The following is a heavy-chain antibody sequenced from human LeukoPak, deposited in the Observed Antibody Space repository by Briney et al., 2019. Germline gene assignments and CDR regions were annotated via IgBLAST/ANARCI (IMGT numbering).Heavy chain of an antibody. D-gene: IGHD2/OR15-2a*01. CDR1: GFIFSSYA. Sequence: PGGSLRLSCAASGFIFSSYAMSWVRQAPGKGLEWVSTISGSGGSTYYADSVKGRFTISRDNSKNTVYLQMNSLRAEDTAVYFCARDYVYAFDYWGQGTLVTVSS. CDR3: ARDYVYAFDY. J-gene: IGHJ4*02. CDR2: ISGSGGST. V-gene: IGHV3-23*01.